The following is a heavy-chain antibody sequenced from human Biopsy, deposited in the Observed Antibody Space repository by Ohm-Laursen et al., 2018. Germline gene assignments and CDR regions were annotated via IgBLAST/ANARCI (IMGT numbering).Heavy chain of an antibody. CDR3: ARDRPSVSTYGVD. D-gene: IGHD3-3*01. CDR2: SSAYNGKT. Sequence: SSVKVSCKASGYSFTGHYIYWVRQAPGQGLEWMGWSSAYNGKTNYAQKFQGRLTMTTDTSTSTAYMELRSLRSDDTAVYYCARDRPSVSTYGVDWGQGTLVTVSS. J-gene: IGHJ4*02. CDR1: GYSFTGHY. V-gene: IGHV1-18*04.